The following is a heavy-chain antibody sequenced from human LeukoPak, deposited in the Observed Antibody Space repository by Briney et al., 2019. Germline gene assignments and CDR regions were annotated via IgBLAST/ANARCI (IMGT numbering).Heavy chain of an antibody. Sequence: ASVKVSCKASGYTFTGYYMHWVRQAPGQGLEWMGWINPNSGGTNYAQKFQGRVTMTRDTSISTAYLQWNNLKASDTAMYYCARRQWPVIGAFDIWGQGTMVTVSS. CDR2: INPNSGGT. D-gene: IGHD6-19*01. CDR1: GYTFTGYY. J-gene: IGHJ3*02. CDR3: ARRQWPVIGAFDI. V-gene: IGHV1-2*02.